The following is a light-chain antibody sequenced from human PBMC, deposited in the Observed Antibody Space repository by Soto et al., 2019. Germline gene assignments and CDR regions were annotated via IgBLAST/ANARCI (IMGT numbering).Light chain of an antibody. CDR1: QSITTY. CDR3: QQSYSTPYT. Sequence: DIQMTQSPSSLSASVGDRVTITCRASQSITTYLNWYQQKPGKAPKLLIYAASNLQSGVTSRFSGSGSGTDFTLTISSLQPEDCATYYCQQSYSTPYTFGQGTELEIK. J-gene: IGKJ2*01. V-gene: IGKV1-39*01. CDR2: AAS.